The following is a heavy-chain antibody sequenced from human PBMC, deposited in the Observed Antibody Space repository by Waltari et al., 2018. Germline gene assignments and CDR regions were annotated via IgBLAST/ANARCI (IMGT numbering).Heavy chain of an antibody. CDR3: ARDLYGRDPQWLLRSGGWFDP. CDR2: IYYSGST. D-gene: IGHD3-22*01. V-gene: IGHV4-39*07. Sequence: QLQLQASGPGLVKPSETLSLTCTVSGGSIRSSSYYWGWIRQPPGKGLEWIGSIYYSGSTYYNPSLKSRVTISVDTSKNQFSLKLSSVTAADTAVYYCARDLYGRDPQWLLRSGGWFDPWGQGTLVTVSS. J-gene: IGHJ5*02. CDR1: GGSIRSSSYY.